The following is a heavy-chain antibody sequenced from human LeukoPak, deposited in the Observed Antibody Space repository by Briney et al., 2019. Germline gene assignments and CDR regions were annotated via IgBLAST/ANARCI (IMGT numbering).Heavy chain of an antibody. Sequence: QAGGSLRLSCAASGFTFSSYWMNWVRQAPGKGLEWVSAISGSGGSTYYADSVKGRFTISRDNSKNTLYLQMNSLRAEDTAVYYCAKDFSGGFDYWGQGTLVTVSS. V-gene: IGHV3-23*01. CDR1: GFTFSSYW. J-gene: IGHJ4*02. CDR2: ISGSGGST. D-gene: IGHD3-10*01. CDR3: AKDFSGGFDY.